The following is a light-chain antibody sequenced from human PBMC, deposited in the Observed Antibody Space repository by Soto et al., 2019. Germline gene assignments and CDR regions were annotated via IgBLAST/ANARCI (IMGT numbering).Light chain of an antibody. Sequence: DIQMTQSPSTLSASVGDRVTITCRASQSTSSYLAWYQQKPGKAPKLLIYAASSLQSGVPSRFSGSGSGTDFTLTINSLQPEDFATYYCQQSYSAPRTFGQGTKVDIK. J-gene: IGKJ1*01. V-gene: IGKV1-39*01. CDR3: QQSYSAPRT. CDR1: QSTSSY. CDR2: AAS.